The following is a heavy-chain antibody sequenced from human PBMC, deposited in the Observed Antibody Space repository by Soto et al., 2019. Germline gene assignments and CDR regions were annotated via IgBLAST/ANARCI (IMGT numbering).Heavy chain of an antibody. Sequence: GGSLRLSCATSRLICSSYTIHCVRQSPCQGLEWVSLISWDGGSTYYADSVKGRFTISRDNSKNSLYLQMNSLRTEDTALYYCAKVQLVATITEGAFDYWGQGTLVTVSS. V-gene: IGHV3-43*01. J-gene: IGHJ4*02. CDR1: RLICSSYT. CDR3: AKVQLVATITEGAFDY. D-gene: IGHD5-12*01. CDR2: ISWDGGST.